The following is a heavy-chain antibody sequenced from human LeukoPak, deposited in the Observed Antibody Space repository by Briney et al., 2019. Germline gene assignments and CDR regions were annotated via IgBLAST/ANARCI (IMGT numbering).Heavy chain of an antibody. D-gene: IGHD3-10*01. Sequence: PGRSLRLSRAASGFTFSNAWMSWVRQAPGKGLEWVGRNKSKTDGGTTDYAAPVKGRFTISRDDSKNTLYLQMNSLKTEDTAVYYCTTPRGTMVRGAFDYWGQGTLVTVSS. J-gene: IGHJ4*02. CDR3: TTPRGTMVRGAFDY. V-gene: IGHV3-15*01. CDR2: NKSKTDGGTT. CDR1: GFTFSNAW.